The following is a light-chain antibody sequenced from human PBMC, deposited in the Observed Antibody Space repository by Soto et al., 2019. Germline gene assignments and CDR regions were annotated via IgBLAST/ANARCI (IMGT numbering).Light chain of an antibody. CDR2: GAS. CDR1: QDISTY. J-gene: IGKJ3*01. Sequence: DIQLTQSPSFLSASVGDRVTITCRTSQDISTYLAWYEQKPGKAPKLLISGASTLQSGVPSRFSGHGSGTEFTLTISSLQPEYLPTYRCQHPNTYPFTFGPGTTLDIK. CDR3: QHPNTYPFT. V-gene: IGKV1-9*01.